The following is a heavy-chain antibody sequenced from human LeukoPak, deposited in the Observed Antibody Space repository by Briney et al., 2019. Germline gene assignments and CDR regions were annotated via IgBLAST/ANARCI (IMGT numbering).Heavy chain of an antibody. CDR3: ARSYYDSSGYYYYYYYGMDV. D-gene: IGHD3-22*01. CDR2: ISYDGSNK. Sequence: PGRSLRLSCAASGFTFSSYAMHWVRQAPGKGLEWVAVISYDGSNKYYADSVKGRFTTSRDNSKNTLYLQMNSLRAEDTAVYYCARSYYDSSGYYYYYYYGMDVWGQGTTVTVSS. CDR1: GFTFSSYA. J-gene: IGHJ6*02. V-gene: IGHV3-30*04.